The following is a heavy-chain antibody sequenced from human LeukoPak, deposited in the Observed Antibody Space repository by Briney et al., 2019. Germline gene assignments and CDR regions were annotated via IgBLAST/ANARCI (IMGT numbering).Heavy chain of an antibody. CDR3: ARQGALEWLGCVGCDYYYYMNV. J-gene: IGHJ6*03. Sequence: GESLKISCKGSGYSFTSYWIGWVRQMPGKGLEWMRIIYPGDSDTRYSPSFQGQVTISADKSISTAYLQWSSLKASDTAMYYCARQGALEWLGCVGCDYYYYMNVWGKGTTGTVSS. CDR1: GYSFTSYW. CDR2: IYPGDSDT. V-gene: IGHV5-51*01. D-gene: IGHD3-3*01.